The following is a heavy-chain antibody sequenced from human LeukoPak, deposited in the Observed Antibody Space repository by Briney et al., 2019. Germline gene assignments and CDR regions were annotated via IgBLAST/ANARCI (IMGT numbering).Heavy chain of an antibody. J-gene: IGHJ3*02. V-gene: IGHV3-7*04. CDR1: GFTFNSNW. CDR2: IRQDGSEK. Sequence: PGVSLRLSCAASGFTFNSNWMSWVRQAPGKGLEWVANIRQDGSEKYYVDSVKGRFTISRDNAKNSLYLQMNSLRAEDTAVYYCARSSSWTFDIWGQGTMVTVHS. D-gene: IGHD1-1*01. CDR3: ARSSSWTFDI.